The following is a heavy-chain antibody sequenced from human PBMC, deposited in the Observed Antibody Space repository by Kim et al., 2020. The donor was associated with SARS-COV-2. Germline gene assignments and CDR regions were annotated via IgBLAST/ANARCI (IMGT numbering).Heavy chain of an antibody. V-gene: IGHV3-33*01. Sequence: GGSLRLSCAASGFTFSSYGMHWVRQAPGKGLEWVAVIWYDGSNKYYADSVKGRFTISRDNSKNTLYLQMNSLRAEDTAVYYCARDRGDFWSGYAFDIWGQGTMVTVSS. CDR1: GFTFSSYG. CDR3: ARDRGDFWSGYAFDI. D-gene: IGHD3-3*01. J-gene: IGHJ3*02. CDR2: IWYDGSNK.